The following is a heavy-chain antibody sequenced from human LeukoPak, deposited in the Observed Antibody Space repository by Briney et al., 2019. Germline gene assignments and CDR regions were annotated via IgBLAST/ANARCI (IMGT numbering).Heavy chain of an antibody. CDR1: GFTFSSYA. J-gene: IGHJ4*02. CDR3: AKDRAHRYSYGYPYY. V-gene: IGHV3-30-3*01. CDR2: ISYDGSNK. D-gene: IGHD5-18*01. Sequence: GGSLRLSCAASGFTFSSYAMYWVRQAPGKGLEWVTVISYDGSNKHYADSVKGRFTISRDNSKNTLYLQMNSLRAEDTAVYYCAKDRAHRYSYGYPYYWGQGTLVTVSS.